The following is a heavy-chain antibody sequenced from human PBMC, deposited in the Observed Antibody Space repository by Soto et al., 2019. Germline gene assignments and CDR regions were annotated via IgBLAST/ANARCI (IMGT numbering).Heavy chain of an antibody. CDR3: ARGGSGYSSGWYYFDY. J-gene: IGHJ4*02. D-gene: IGHD6-19*01. Sequence: GSLRLSCAASGFTFSSYSMNWVRQAPGKGLEWVSSISSSSSYIYYTDSVKGRFTISRDNAKNSLYLQMNSLRAEDTAVYYCARGGSGYSSGWYYFDYWGQGTLVTVSS. CDR1: GFTFSSYS. CDR2: ISSSSSYI. V-gene: IGHV3-21*01.